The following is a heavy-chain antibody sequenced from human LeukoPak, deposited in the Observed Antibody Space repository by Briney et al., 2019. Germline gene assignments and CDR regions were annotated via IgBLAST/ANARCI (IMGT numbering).Heavy chain of an antibody. Sequence: GGSLRLSCTASGYTFSSYSMNWVRQAPGKGLEWVSYINSSSSTIYYADSVKGRFTISRHNANNSMYQQINIRRAEDTAVYYCARVVVGPAAIFSDYWGQGTLVTVSS. J-gene: IGHJ4*02. V-gene: IGHV3-48*01. D-gene: IGHD2-2*01. CDR2: INSSSSTI. CDR3: ARVVVGPAAIFSDY. CDR1: GYTFSSYS.